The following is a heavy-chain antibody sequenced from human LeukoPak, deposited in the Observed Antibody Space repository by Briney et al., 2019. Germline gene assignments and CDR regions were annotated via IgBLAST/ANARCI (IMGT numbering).Heavy chain of an antibody. J-gene: IGHJ3*02. CDR2: IYHSGST. CDR1: GGSISSSSYY. Sequence: PSETLSLTCTVSGGSISSSSYYWSWIRQPPGKGLEWIGYIYHSGSTYYNPSLKSRVTISVDRSKNQFSLKLSSVTAADTAVYYCARDSSLTHDAFDIWGQGTMVTVSS. CDR3: ARDSSLTHDAFDI. V-gene: IGHV4-30-2*01.